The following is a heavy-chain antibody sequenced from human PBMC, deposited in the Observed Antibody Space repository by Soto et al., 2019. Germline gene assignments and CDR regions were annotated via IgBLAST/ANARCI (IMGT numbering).Heavy chain of an antibody. V-gene: IGHV4-59*08. CDR1: GGSISSYY. D-gene: IGHD6-13*01. Sequence: SETLSLTCTVSGGSISSYYWSWIRQPPGKGLEWIGYMYYGGRTNYNPSLKSRVTISVDTSKMQVSLKLSSVTAADTAVYYCARRSSSWSFDYWGQGTLVTVSS. J-gene: IGHJ4*02. CDR2: MYYGGRT. CDR3: ARRSSSWSFDY.